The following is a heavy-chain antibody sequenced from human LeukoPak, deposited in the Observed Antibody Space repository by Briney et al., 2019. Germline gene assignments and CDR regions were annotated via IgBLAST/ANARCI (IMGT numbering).Heavy chain of an antibody. CDR2: IRSKGYGGTK. CDR1: GFTFGEYA. J-gene: IGHJ4*02. Sequence: GGSLRLSCTASGFTFGEYAMNWFRQAPGKGLEWVGFIRSKGYGGTKEYAASVKGRFTISRDDSKSIAYLQMNSLKTEDTAEYYCTRHSGSYYEFDYWGQGTLVTVSS. CDR3: TRHSGSYYEFDY. V-gene: IGHV3-49*03. D-gene: IGHD1-26*01.